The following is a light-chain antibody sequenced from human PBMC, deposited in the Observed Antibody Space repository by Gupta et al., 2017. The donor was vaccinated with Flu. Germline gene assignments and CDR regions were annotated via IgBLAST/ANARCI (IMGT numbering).Light chain of an antibody. V-gene: IGKV4-1*01. CDR1: QRVLYSSNNKNY. J-gene: IGKJ3*01. Sequence: DLVISHSPDSRPLALGARATINCKSSQRVLYSSNNKNYLAWYQQKPGQPPKLLIYWASTRDSGVPDRFSGSGSGTDCTLTISSLKAEDVAVYYCQQHCNTAITFGHGTKVDIK. CDR3: QQHCNTAIT. CDR2: WAS.